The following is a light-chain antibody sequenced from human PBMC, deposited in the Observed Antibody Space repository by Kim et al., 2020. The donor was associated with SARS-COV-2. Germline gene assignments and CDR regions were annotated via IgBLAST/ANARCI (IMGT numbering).Light chain of an antibody. J-gene: IGLJ1*01. CDR2: QDI. CDR3: QAWDSSTHNCL. CDR1: GGML. V-gene: IGLV3-1*01. Sequence: GGMLASCYLQKTGKPPVLAIYQDIQPPSGIPARFSGSNSGNTATLTISGTQAMDEADYYCQAWDSSTHNCLFGTGTKVTVL.